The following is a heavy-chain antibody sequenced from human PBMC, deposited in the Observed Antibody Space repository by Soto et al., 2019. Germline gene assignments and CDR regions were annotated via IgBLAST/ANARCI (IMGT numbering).Heavy chain of an antibody. CDR1: GGSFNNYA. CDR3: AVGMVREILIFESSGMHV. D-gene: IGHD3-10*01. CDR2: IIPNFDTP. J-gene: IGHJ6*02. Sequence: QVHLVQSGAEVKKPGSSVKVSCKTSGGSFNNYAVSWVRQAPGQGLEWMGGIIPNFDTPNYAQKFQDRVTITGDESTSTVYMEVRSLRSNDTAVYYCAVGMVREILIFESSGMHVWGQGTTVIVSS. V-gene: IGHV1-69*01.